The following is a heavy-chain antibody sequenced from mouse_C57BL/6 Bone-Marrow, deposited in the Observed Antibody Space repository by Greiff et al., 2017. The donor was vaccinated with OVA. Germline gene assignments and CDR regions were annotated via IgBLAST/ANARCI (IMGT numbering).Heavy chain of an antibody. CDR1: GYTFTSYW. J-gene: IGHJ1*03. V-gene: IGHV1-55*01. CDR2: IYPGSGST. Sequence: QVQLQQPGAELVKPGASVKMSCKASGYTFTSYWITWVKQRPGQGLEWIGDIYPGSGSTNYNEKFKSKATLHVDTSSSPAYMQLSSRTSEDSAVYYCARGLRDYYGRSYDWYFDVWGTGTTVTVSS. CDR3: ARGLRDYYGRSYDWYFDV. D-gene: IGHD1-1*01.